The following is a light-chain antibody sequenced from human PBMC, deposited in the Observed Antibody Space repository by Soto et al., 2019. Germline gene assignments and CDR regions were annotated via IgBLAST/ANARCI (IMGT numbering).Light chain of an antibody. CDR3: QQSHSTPYT. CDR1: QSISSY. CDR2: AAS. J-gene: IGKJ2*01. Sequence: DIQMTQSPSSLSASVGDRVTITCRASQSISSYLNWYQQKPGKAPKLLIYAASSLQSGVPSRFSGSGSGTDFTLTISSLQPKDFATYYCQQSHSTPYTFGQGTKVDIK. V-gene: IGKV1-39*01.